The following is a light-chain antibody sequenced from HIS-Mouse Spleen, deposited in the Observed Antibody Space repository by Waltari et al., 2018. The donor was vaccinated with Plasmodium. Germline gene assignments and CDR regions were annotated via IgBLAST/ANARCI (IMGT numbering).Light chain of an antibody. CDR1: QSISSW. CDR2: KAS. J-gene: IGKJ2*01. V-gene: IGKV1-5*03. Sequence: DIQMTQLPSTLSASVRDRVNITCRASQSISSWLAWYQQKPGKAPKLLIYKASSLESGVPSRFSGSGSGTEFTLTISSLQPDDFATYYCQQYNSYSYTFGQGTKLEIK. CDR3: QQYNSYSYT.